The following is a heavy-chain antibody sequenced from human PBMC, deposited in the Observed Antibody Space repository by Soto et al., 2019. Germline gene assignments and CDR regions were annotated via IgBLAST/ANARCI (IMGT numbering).Heavy chain of an antibody. CDR1: GGTFSSYT. V-gene: IGHV1-69*02. J-gene: IGHJ4*02. D-gene: IGHD3-3*01. CDR2: IIPILGIA. CDR3: ARGPEVYDFWSGYPTDY. Sequence: GASVKVSCKASGGTFSSYTISWVRQAPGQGLEWMGRIIPILGIANYAQKLQGRVTMTTGTSTSTAYMELRSLRSDDTAVYYCARGPEVYDFWSGYPTDYWGQGTLVTVSS.